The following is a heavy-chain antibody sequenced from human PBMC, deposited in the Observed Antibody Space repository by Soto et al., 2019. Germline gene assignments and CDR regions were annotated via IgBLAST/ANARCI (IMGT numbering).Heavy chain of an antibody. CDR2: IVVGSGNT. V-gene: IGHV1-58*02. D-gene: IGHD3-3*01. CDR3: AAEVFNFWPFDP. CDR1: GFTFTSSA. Sequence: SVKVSCKASGFTFTSSAMQWVRQARGQRLEWIGWIVVGSGNTNYAQKFQERVTITRDMSTSTAYMELGSLRSEDTAVYYCAAEVFNFWPFDPWGQGTLVTVSS. J-gene: IGHJ5*02.